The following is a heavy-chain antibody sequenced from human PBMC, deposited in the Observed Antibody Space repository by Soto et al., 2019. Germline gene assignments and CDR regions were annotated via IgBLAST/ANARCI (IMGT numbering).Heavy chain of an antibody. D-gene: IGHD3-9*01. J-gene: IGHJ6*02. CDR1: GFTFSSYS. Sequence: GGSLRLSCAASGFTFSSYSMNWVRQAPGKGLEWVSSISSSSSYIYYADSVKGRFTISRDNAKNSLYLQMNSLRAEDTAVYYCARGPGFTGYYNALHYYYGMHVWGQGTTVAVCS. V-gene: IGHV3-21*01. CDR2: ISSSSSYI. CDR3: ARGPGFTGYYNALHYYYGMHV.